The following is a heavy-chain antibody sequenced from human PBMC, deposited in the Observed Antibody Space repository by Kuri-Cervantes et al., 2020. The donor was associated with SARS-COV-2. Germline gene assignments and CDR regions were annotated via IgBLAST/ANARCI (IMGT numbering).Heavy chain of an antibody. CDR1: GVPVTGGTYS. V-gene: IGHV4-61*02. Sequence: SETLSLTCAVSGVPVTGGTYSWAWIRQPAGKRLEWIGRIYTSGSTNYNPSLKSRVTMSVDTSKNQFSLKLSSVTAADTAVYYCARVRSLIVNNAFDIWGQGTMVTVSS. J-gene: IGHJ3*02. CDR3: ARVRSLIVNNAFDI. D-gene: IGHD2-21*01. CDR2: IYTSGST.